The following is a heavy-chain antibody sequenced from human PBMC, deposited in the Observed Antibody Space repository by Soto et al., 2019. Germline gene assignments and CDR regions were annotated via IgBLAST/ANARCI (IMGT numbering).Heavy chain of an antibody. D-gene: IGHD3-10*01. V-gene: IGHV4-59*11. J-gene: IGHJ6*02. Sequence: SETLSLTCTVSDGSISSHYWSWIRQPPGKGPEWIGYVHYSGSTNYNPSLTSRVTISLDTSKNQFSLRADDTAVYYCAKVRVRGFGAFSDMDVWGQGTTVTVSS. CDR2: VHYSGST. CDR1: DGSISSHY. CDR3: AKVRVRGFGAFSDMDV.